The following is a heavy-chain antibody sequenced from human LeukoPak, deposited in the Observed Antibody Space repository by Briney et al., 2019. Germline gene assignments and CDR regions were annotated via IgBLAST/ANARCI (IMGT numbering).Heavy chain of an antibody. CDR3: ARDSGVKRWLQSGNWFDP. CDR2: IIPIFGTA. CDR1: GGTFSSYA. V-gene: IGHV1-69*05. D-gene: IGHD5-24*01. J-gene: IGHJ5*02. Sequence: SVKVSCKASGGTFSSYAISWVRQAPGQGLEWMGGIIPIFGTANYPQKFQGRVTITRDTSASTAYMELSSLRSEDTAVYYCARDSGVKRWLQSGNWFDPWGQGTLVTVSS.